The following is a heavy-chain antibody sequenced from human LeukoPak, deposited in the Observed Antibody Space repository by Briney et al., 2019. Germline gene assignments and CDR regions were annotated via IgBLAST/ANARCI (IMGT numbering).Heavy chain of an antibody. J-gene: IGHJ6*02. D-gene: IGHD6-19*01. CDR3: ARTSGWYGRYYYYYGMDV. V-gene: IGHV4-34*01. CDR2: VNHSGST. Sequence: KPSETLSLTCAVYGGSFSGYYWSWIRQPPGKGLEWIGEVNHSGSTNYNPSLKSRVTISVDTSKNQFSLKLSSVTAADTAVYYCARTSGWYGRYYYYYGMDVWGQGTTVTVSS. CDR1: GGSFSGYY.